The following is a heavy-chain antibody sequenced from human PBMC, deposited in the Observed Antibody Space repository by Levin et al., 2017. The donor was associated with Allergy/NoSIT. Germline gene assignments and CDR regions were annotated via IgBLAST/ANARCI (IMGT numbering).Heavy chain of an antibody. J-gene: IGHJ6*03. CDR3: ARGGTTGGSMDV. Sequence: HTGGSLRLSCAASGFTFSSYGMHWVRQAPGKGLEWVTVIWYDGSNEYYADSVKGRFTISRDNSKNTLYLQMNSLRAEDTAVYYCARGGTTGGSMDVWGKGTTVTVSS. CDR2: IWYDGSNE. CDR1: GFTFSSYG. V-gene: IGHV3-33*01. D-gene: IGHD1-7*01.